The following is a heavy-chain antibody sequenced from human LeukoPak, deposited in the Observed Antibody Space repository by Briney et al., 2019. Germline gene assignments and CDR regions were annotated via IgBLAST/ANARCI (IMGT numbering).Heavy chain of an antibody. J-gene: IGHJ5*02. Sequence: SETLSLTCTVSGASVNGYYWNWIRQPPGKGLEWIGFIHYSGLTVYSPSLQSRVTMSVDTSRNQFSLDLSSVTAADTALYYCARGVKGYNWNDMMSWFDPWGQGTLVTVSS. D-gene: IGHD1-1*01. CDR2: IHYSGLT. CDR1: GASVNGYY. V-gene: IGHV4-59*02. CDR3: ARGVKGYNWNDMMSWFDP.